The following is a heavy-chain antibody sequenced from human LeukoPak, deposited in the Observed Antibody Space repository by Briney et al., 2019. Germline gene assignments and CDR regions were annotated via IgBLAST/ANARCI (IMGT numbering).Heavy chain of an antibody. CDR1: GGSISSYY. D-gene: IGHD2-15*01. V-gene: IGHV4-59*01. CDR2: IYYSGST. J-gene: IGHJ3*02. Sequence: SETLSLTCTVSGGSISSYYWSWTRQPPGKGLEWIGYIYYSGSTNYNPSLKSRVTISVDTSKNQFSLKLSSVTAADTAVYYCARDLGLLPNDAFDIWGQGTMVTVSS. CDR3: ARDLGLLPNDAFDI.